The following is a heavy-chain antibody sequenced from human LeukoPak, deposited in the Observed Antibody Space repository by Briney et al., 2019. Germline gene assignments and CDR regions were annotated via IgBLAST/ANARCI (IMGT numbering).Heavy chain of an antibody. Sequence: ASVKVSCKASGYTFTSYGISWVRQAPGQGLEWMGWISAYNGNTNYAQKLQGRVTMTTDTSTSTAYMELRSLRSDDTAVYYCARDYSAAPRYYYYYGMDVWGQGATVTVSS. CDR1: GYTFTSYG. D-gene: IGHD6-13*01. CDR3: ARDYSAAPRYYYYYGMDV. CDR2: ISAYNGNT. J-gene: IGHJ6*02. V-gene: IGHV1-18*01.